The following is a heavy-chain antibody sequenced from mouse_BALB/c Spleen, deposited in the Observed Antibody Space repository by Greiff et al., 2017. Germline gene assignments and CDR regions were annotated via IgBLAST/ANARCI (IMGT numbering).Heavy chain of an antibody. CDR2: IWAGGST. CDR1: GFSLTSYG. CDR3: ARGGLRDAMDY. Sequence: VHLVESGPGLVAPSQSLSITCTVSGFSLTSYGVHWVRQPPGKGLEWLGVIWAGGSTNYNSALMSRLSISKDNSKSQVFLKMNSLQTDDTAMYYCARGGLRDAMDYWGQGTSVTVSS. J-gene: IGHJ4*01. V-gene: IGHV2-9*02. D-gene: IGHD3-3*01.